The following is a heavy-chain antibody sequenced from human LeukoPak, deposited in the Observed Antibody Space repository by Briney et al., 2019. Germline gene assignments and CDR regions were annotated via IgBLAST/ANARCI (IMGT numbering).Heavy chain of an antibody. Sequence: GGSLRLSCAASGVTFSIYEMNWVRQAPGKGLEWVSYISSSTTIYYADSVKGRFPISRDNAKNLLYLQMNSLKAEDAAVYYCARPHYSDSGGYSNWFDPWGQGTLVAVSS. D-gene: IGHD3-22*01. CDR3: ARPHYSDSGGYSNWFDP. J-gene: IGHJ5*02. V-gene: IGHV3-48*03. CDR2: ISSSTTI. CDR1: GVTFSIYE.